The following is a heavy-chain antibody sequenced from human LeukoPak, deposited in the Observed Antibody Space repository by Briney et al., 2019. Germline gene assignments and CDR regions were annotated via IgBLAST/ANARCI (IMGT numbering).Heavy chain of an antibody. CDR1: GFTFSSYG. Sequence: GGSLRLSCAASGFTFSSYGMNWVRQAPGKGLEWVSGISDSGVGTKHADSVKGRFTISRDNSKNTLYLQMNSLRAEDTAVYYCAKAARYYYDSSGYYPTDWGQGTLVTVSS. CDR2: ISDSGVGT. J-gene: IGHJ4*02. V-gene: IGHV3-23*01. CDR3: AKAARYYYDSSGYYPTD. D-gene: IGHD3-22*01.